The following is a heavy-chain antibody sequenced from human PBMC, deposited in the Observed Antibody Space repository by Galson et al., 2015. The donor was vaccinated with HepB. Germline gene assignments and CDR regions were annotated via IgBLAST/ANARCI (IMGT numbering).Heavy chain of an antibody. D-gene: IGHD2-2*01. CDR2: INHSGST. CDR1: GGSFSGYY. Sequence: LSLTCAVYGGSFSGYYWSWIRQPPGKGLEWIGEINHSGSTNYNPSLKSRVTISVDTSKNQFSLKLSSVTAADTAVYYCARHIGVVPYNWFDPWGQGTLVTVSS. CDR3: ARHIGVVPYNWFDP. J-gene: IGHJ5*02. V-gene: IGHV4-34*01.